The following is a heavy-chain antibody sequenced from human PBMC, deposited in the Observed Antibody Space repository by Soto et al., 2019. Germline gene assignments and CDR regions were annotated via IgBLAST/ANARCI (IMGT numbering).Heavy chain of an antibody. CDR1: GFTFSNYA. V-gene: IGHV3-23*01. CDR2: ISGSGANT. CDR3: AKSQYYETSGNFDY. D-gene: IGHD3-22*01. Sequence: RRLSCAASGFTFSNYAMNWVRRAPGKGLEWVSAISGSGANTHYGDSVEGRFTISRDNSKNTVSLHINSLRAEDTALYYCAKSQYYETSGNFDYWGQGTLVTVSS. J-gene: IGHJ4*02.